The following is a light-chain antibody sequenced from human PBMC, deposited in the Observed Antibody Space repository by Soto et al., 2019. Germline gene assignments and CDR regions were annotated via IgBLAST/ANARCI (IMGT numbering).Light chain of an antibody. Sequence: DIPMTQSPSSLSASVGDRVTLTCRASESISRYLNWYQQKPGKAPKFLIFGASRLQSGVPSRFSGSGSGTDFTLSISGQQPEDFAAYFFLQSYTKPWTFGQGTQLEI. V-gene: IGKV1-39*01. CDR2: GAS. CDR1: ESISRY. CDR3: LQSYTKPWT. J-gene: IGKJ2*01.